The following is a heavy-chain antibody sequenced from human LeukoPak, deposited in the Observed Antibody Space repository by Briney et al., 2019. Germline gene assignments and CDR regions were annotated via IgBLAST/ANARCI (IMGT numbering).Heavy chain of an antibody. J-gene: IGHJ3*02. Sequence: SETLSLTCTVPGGSISSYYWSWIRQPAGKGLEWIGRIYTSGSTNYNPSLKSRVTMSVDTSKNQFSLKLSSVTAADTAVYYCASRTAAAGAVGPPGDAFDIWGQGTMVTVSS. CDR1: GGSISSYY. D-gene: IGHD6-13*01. CDR2: IYTSGST. CDR3: ASRTAAAGAVGPPGDAFDI. V-gene: IGHV4-4*07.